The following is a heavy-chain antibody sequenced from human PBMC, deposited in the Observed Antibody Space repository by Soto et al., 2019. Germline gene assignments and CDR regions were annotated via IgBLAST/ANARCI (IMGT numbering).Heavy chain of an antibody. CDR3: AKDKRPDGAWDFDY. V-gene: IGHV3-23*01. D-gene: IGHD1-1*01. J-gene: IGHJ4*02. CDR2: IIGSDGST. Sequence: EVQLLESGGDLAQPGGPLRLSCAASGFTVKSYTMSWVRQVPGKGLEWVSSIIGSDGSTYYADSAKGRFTISRDISKNVLYLQMNSLRVEDTAVYYCAKDKRPDGAWDFDYWGQGTLVTVSS. CDR1: GFTVKSYT.